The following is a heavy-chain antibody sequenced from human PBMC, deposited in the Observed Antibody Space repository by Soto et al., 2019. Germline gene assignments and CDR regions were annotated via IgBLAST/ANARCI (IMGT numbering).Heavy chain of an antibody. D-gene: IGHD3-16*01. Sequence: ASVKVSCKASGYTFTSYTINWVRQAPGQGLEWMGWASPYNGNINYAQKLQGRVTMTIDTSTSTVYMELRSLRSDDTAVYCCARGTFFDYWGQGTLVTV. CDR2: ASPYNGNI. V-gene: IGHV1-18*01. CDR1: GYTFTSYT. CDR3: ARGTFFDY. J-gene: IGHJ4*02.